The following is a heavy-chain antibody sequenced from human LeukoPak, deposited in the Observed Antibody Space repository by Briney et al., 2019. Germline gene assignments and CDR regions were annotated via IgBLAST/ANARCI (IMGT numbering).Heavy chain of an antibody. Sequence: SETLSLTCTVSGGSISSYYWSWIRQPPGKGLEWIGYIYTSGSTNYNPSLKSRVSMSVDTSKNQFSLKLSSVTAADTAVYYCARDYYYYYYMDVWGKGTTVTVSS. J-gene: IGHJ6*03. CDR3: ARDYYYYYYMDV. V-gene: IGHV4-4*08. CDR1: GGSISSYY. CDR2: IYTSGST.